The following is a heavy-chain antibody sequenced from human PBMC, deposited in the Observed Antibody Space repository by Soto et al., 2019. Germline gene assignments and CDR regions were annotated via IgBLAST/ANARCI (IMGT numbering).Heavy chain of an antibody. CDR2: IRGSGGST. V-gene: IGHV3-23*01. Sequence: EVLLLESGGGLVQPGGSLRLSCAASGFTFSSYAMSWDRQAPGKGLEWVSAIRGSGGSTYYADSVKGRFTISRDNSKNTLYLEMNNLRAEDTAVYYCAKGGDYVWGSYRYRALYYFDYWGQGTLVTVSS. D-gene: IGHD3-16*02. J-gene: IGHJ4*02. CDR3: AKGGDYVWGSYRYRALYYFDY. CDR1: GFTFSSYA.